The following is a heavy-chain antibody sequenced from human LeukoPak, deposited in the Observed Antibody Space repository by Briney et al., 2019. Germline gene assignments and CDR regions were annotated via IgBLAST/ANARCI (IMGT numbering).Heavy chain of an antibody. J-gene: IGHJ5*02. CDR3: ARAGSMIVEWGKWFDP. CDR2: IYHSGST. D-gene: IGHD3-22*01. CDR1: GGSISSGGYS. Sequence: SQTLSLTCAVSGGSISSGGYSWSWIRQPPGKGLEWIGYIYHSGSTYYNPSLKSRVTISVDRSKNQFSLKLSSVTAADTAVYYCARAGSMIVEWGKWFDPWGQGTLVTVSS. V-gene: IGHV4-30-2*01.